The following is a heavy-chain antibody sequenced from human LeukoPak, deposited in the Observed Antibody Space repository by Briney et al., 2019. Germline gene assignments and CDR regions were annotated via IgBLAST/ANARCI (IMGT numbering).Heavy chain of an antibody. CDR2: IYTSGST. CDR3: ARTGYSYGYSYYYYGMDV. V-gene: IGHV4-4*07. CDR1: GGSISSYY. D-gene: IGHD5-18*01. J-gene: IGHJ6*02. Sequence: SGPTLVKPSETPSLTCTVSGGSISSYYWSWIRQPAGKGLEWIGRIYTSGSTNYNPSLKSRVTMSVDTSKNQFSLKLSSVTAADTAVYYCARTGYSYGYSYYYYGMDVWGQGTTVTVSS.